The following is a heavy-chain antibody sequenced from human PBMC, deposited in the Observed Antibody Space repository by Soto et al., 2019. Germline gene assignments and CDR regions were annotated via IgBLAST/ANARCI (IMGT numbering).Heavy chain of an antibody. J-gene: IGHJ5*02. V-gene: IGHV3-23*01. D-gene: IGHD2-21*01. CDR2: VTGSGSQI. CDR3: AKDAVYKDGLWLMDS. CDR1: GFTISTYA. Sequence: PVGSLRLSCAASGFTISTYAMTWVRQAPGKGLECVSGVTGSGSQIHYADSVKGRFTISKDNSKNTLYLQMSNLRDEDTALYYCAKDAVYKDGLWLMDSWGQGTLVTVSS.